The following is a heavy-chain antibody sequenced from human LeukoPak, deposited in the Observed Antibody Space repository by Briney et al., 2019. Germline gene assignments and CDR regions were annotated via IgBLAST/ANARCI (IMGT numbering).Heavy chain of an antibody. V-gene: IGHV3-66*01. D-gene: IGHD5-18*01. Sequence: SGGSPRLSCAASGFTVSSNYMSWVRQAPGKGLEWVSVIYSGGSTYYADSVKGRFTISRDNSKNTLYLQMNSLRAEDTAVYYCAGDLLAGYGDVWGQGTTVTVSS. CDR1: GFTVSSNY. J-gene: IGHJ6*02. CDR3: AGDLLAGYGDV. CDR2: IYSGGST.